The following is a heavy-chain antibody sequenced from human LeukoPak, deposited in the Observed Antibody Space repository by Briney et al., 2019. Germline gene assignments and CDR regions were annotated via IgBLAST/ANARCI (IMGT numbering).Heavy chain of an antibody. D-gene: IGHD2-21*01. CDR3: ASRHCSGGDCYFAGADPFDH. V-gene: IGHV3-53*01. CDR1: GFTVSSTY. Sequence: GGSLRLSCAASGFTVSSTYMSWVRQSPGKGMEWVSVVYKDGKMFYIDSVKGRFAISRDTSKNTVYLQMNNLRAEDTAVYYCASRHCSGGDCYFAGADPFDHWGQGTLVTVSS. CDR2: VYKDGKM. J-gene: IGHJ4*02.